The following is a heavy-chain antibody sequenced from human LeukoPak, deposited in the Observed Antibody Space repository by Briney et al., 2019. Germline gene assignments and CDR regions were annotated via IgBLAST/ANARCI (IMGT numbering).Heavy chain of an antibody. CDR2: IRDIGISS. CDR1: GFSFSSYG. J-gene: IGHJ3*01. Sequence: GGSLRLSCEASGFSFSSYGLHWVRQAPGKGLEWVSDIRDIGISSNYADSVKGRFTISRDNSKNTVNLQMNSLRVEDTAVYYCVKKRWTYHDACDVWGQGTMVTVSS. CDR3: VKKRWTYHDACDV. D-gene: IGHD5-24*01. V-gene: IGHV3-23*01.